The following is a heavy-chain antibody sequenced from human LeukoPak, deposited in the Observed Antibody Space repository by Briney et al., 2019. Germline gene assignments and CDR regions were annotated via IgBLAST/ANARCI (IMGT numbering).Heavy chain of an antibody. D-gene: IGHD2-15*01. CDR2: INQDGSGK. Sequence: GGSLRLSCAASGFTYSSYWMSWVRQAPGKGPEWVANINQDGSGKYYVDSVKGRFTISRDNAKNSLYLQMNSLRAEDTAVYYCARDGRGGYLDSWGQGTLVIVSS. J-gene: IGHJ4*02. CDR1: GFTYSSYW. V-gene: IGHV3-7*01. CDR3: ARDGRGGYLDS.